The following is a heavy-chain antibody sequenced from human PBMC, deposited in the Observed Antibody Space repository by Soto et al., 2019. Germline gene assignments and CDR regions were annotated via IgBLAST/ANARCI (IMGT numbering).Heavy chain of an antibody. CDR2: IYYSGST. CDR3: ARVCDGDCHHGMDV. Sequence: SETLSLTCTVSGGSISSGGYYWSWIRQHPGKGLEWIGYIYYSGSTYYNPSLKSRVIISVDTSKNQLSLKLSSVTAADTAVYYCARVCDGDCHHGMDVWAQGTTVTVSS. V-gene: IGHV4-31*03. CDR1: GGSISSGGYY. D-gene: IGHD2-21*02. J-gene: IGHJ6*02.